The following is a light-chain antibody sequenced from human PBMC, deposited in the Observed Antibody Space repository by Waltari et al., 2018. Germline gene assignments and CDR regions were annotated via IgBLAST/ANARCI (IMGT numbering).Light chain of an antibody. CDR1: SRDVGPYNL. CDR3: CSYAGSGSWV. V-gene: IGLV2-23*01. J-gene: IGLJ3*02. CDR2: EAS. Sequence: QSALTQPASVSGSPGQSISISCIGTSRDVGPYNLVSWYQHHPGKAPKLIVFEASKLPSGVSNRFSRSKADNTASLIISGLQADDEADYYCCSYAGSGSWVFGGGTKVTVI.